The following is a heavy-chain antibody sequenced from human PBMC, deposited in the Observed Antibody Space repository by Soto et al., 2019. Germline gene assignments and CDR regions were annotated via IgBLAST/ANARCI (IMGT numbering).Heavy chain of an antibody. V-gene: IGHV4-31*03. CDR2: IYYSGST. D-gene: IGHD5-12*01. J-gene: IGHJ6*03. CDR3: ARGRTEWLRSDYYYYYYMDV. Sequence: QVQLQESGPGLVKPSQTLSLTCTVSGGSISSGGYYWSWIRQHPGKGLEWSGYIYYSGSTYYNPSLKSRVTITVDTSKNQFSLKLSSVTAAETAVYYCARGRTEWLRSDYYYYYYMDVWGKGTTVTVSS. CDR1: GGSISSGGYY.